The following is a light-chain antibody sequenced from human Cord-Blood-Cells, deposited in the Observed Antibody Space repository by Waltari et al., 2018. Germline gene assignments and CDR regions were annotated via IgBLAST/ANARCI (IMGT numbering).Light chain of an antibody. V-gene: IGKV3-11*01. Sequence: ELVLTQSPATLSLSPGERATLPCRASQSVSSYLAWYQQKPGQAPRLLIYDASNRATGIPARFSGSGSGTDFTLTISSLEPEDFAVYYCQQRSNWPYTFGQGTKLEIK. CDR2: DAS. CDR3: QQRSNWPYT. CDR1: QSVSSY. J-gene: IGKJ2*01.